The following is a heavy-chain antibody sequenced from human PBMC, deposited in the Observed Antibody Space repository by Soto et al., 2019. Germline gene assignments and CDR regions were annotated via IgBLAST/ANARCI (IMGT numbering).Heavy chain of an antibody. CDR2: IYYSGST. V-gene: IGHV4-59*08. D-gene: IGHD4-4*01. Sequence: PSETLSLTCTVSGGSISSYYWSWIRQPPGKGLEWIGYIYYSGSTNYNPSLKSRVTISVDTSKNQFSLKLSSVTAADTAVYYCARQTHDYSHYYYTDVWGKGTTVTVSS. CDR3: ARQTHDYSHYYYTDV. CDR1: GGSISSYY. J-gene: IGHJ6*03.